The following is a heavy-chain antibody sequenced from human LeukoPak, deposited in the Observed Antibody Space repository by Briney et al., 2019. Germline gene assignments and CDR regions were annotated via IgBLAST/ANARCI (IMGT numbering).Heavy chain of an antibody. CDR1: GDSISSYF. D-gene: IGHD2-15*01. V-gene: IGHV4-59*01. Sequence: SETLSLTCTVSGDSISSYFWSWIRQPPGKGLEWIGYFHDSGSANYNPSLKSRITMSVDTSKNQFSLKLRSVTAADPAVYYCARDSHSVDTATPRGFDPRGQGTLVTVSS. J-gene: IGHJ5*02. CDR2: FHDSGSA. CDR3: ARDSHSVDTATPRGFDP.